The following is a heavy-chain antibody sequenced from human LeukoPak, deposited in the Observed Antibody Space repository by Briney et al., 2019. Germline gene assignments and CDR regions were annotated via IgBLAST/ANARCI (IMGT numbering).Heavy chain of an antibody. Sequence: SETLSLTCTVSGGSISSSSYYWGWIRQPPGKGLEWIGSIYYSGSTYYNPSLKSRVTISVDTSKNQFSLKLSSVTAADTAVYYCARGPGIAVARVNDYWGQGTLVTVSS. V-gene: IGHV4-39*07. D-gene: IGHD6-19*01. CDR2: IYYSGST. CDR1: GGSISSSSYY. CDR3: ARGPGIAVARVNDY. J-gene: IGHJ4*02.